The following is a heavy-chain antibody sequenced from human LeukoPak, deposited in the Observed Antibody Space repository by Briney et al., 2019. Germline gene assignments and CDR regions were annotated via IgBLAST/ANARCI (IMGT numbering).Heavy chain of an antibody. V-gene: IGHV4-34*01. CDR1: GGSFSGYY. D-gene: IGHD2-15*01. Sequence: SETLSLTCAVYGGSFSGYYWSWIRLPPGKGLEWIGGINHSGSTNYNPSLKSRVTISVDTSKNQFSLKLSSVTAADTAVYYCARGYCSCGSCYSWFDPWGQGTLVTVSS. CDR3: ARGYCSCGSCYSWFDP. J-gene: IGHJ5*02. CDR2: INHSGST.